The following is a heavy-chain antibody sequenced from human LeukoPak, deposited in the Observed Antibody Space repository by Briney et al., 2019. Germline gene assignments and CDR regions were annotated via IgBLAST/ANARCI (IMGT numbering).Heavy chain of an antibody. Sequence: SETLSLTCTVSGGSITSYYCSWIRQSPGKGLEWIGYIYYNGVTNYNPSLKSRVTISVDTSKNRFSLNLSSVTAADTAVYYCARGYDSGYDRPLDFWGQGTLVTVSS. CDR3: ARGYDSGYDRPLDF. D-gene: IGHD5-12*01. J-gene: IGHJ4*02. CDR1: GGSITSYY. V-gene: IGHV4-59*01. CDR2: IYYNGVT.